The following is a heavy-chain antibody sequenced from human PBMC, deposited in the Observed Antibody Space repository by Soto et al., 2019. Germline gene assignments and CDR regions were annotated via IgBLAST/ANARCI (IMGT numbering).Heavy chain of an antibody. CDR3: ARITASPNSGYFDY. CDR1: GGSISNYY. V-gene: IGHV4-59*01. CDR2: IYYSGST. Sequence: SETLSLTCTVSGGSISNYYWTWMRQPPGKGLEWIGYIYYSGSTKYDPSLKSRVTISIDTSKNHFSLNLDSVTAADTAVYYCARITASPNSGYFDYWGQGTLVTVSS. J-gene: IGHJ4*02. D-gene: IGHD7-27*01.